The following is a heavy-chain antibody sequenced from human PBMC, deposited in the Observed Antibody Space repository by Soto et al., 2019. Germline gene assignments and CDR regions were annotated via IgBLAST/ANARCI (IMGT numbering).Heavy chain of an antibody. Sequence: ASVKVSCKASGGTFSSYAISWVRQAPGKGLEWMGGFDPEDGETIYAQKFQGRVTMTEDTSTDTAYMGLSSLRSEDTAVYYCATDLGGYTDYWGQGTLVTVSS. V-gene: IGHV1-24*01. CDR1: GGTFSSYA. CDR3: ATDLGGYTDY. D-gene: IGHD2-2*02. CDR2: FDPEDGET. J-gene: IGHJ4*02.